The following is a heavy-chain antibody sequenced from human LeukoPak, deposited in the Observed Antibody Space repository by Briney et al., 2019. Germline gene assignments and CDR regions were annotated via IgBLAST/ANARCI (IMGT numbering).Heavy chain of an antibody. CDR1: GGSISSGRHY. J-gene: IGHJ5*02. Sequence: PSETLSLTCAVSGGSISSGRHYWSWIRQPAGKGLEWIGRFYPSGSTNYNPSLKGRVTISVDTSKNQFSLKLSSVTAADTAVYYCARVDGSCSGGSCPSGNWFDPWGQGTLVTVSS. CDR3: ARVDGSCSGGSCPSGNWFDP. D-gene: IGHD2-15*01. CDR2: FYPSGST. V-gene: IGHV4-61*02.